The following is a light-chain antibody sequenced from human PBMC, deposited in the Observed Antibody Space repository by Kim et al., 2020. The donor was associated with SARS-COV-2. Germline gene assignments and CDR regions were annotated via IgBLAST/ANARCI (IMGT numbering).Light chain of an antibody. V-gene: IGKV1-5*03. J-gene: IGKJ2*01. CDR1: QSISSW. CDR3: QQYNSYMT. CDR2: KAS. Sequence: DIRMTQSPSTLSASVGDRVTITCRASQSISSWLAWYQQKPGKAPKLLIYKASSLEGGVPSRFSGSGSGTEFTLTISSLQPDDFATYYCQQYNSYMTFGQGTKLEI.